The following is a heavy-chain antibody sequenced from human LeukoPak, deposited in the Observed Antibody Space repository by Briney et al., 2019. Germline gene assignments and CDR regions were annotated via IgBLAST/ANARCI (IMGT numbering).Heavy chain of an antibody. CDR1: GGSISSSSYY. Sequence: SETLSLTCTVSGGSISSSSYYWSWIRQPPGKGLEWIGEINHSGSTNYNPSLKSRVTISVDTSKNQFSLKLSSVTAADTAVYYCARARKPSYIAATGTYYYGMDVWGQGTTVTVSS. D-gene: IGHD6-13*01. V-gene: IGHV4-39*07. CDR3: ARARKPSYIAATGTYYYGMDV. J-gene: IGHJ6*02. CDR2: INHSGST.